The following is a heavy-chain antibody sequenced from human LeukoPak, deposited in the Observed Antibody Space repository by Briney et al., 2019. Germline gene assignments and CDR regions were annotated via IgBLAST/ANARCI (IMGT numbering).Heavy chain of an antibody. Sequence: RSSETLSLTCTVSGDSISSGSYYWSWIRQPAGKGLEWIGRIHTSGSTNYSPSLKSRVTISVDTSKNQFSLKLSSVTAADTAIYYCARDFSSSSTVYYYYYMDVWGKGTTVTVSS. D-gene: IGHD6-6*01. V-gene: IGHV4-61*02. CDR2: IHTSGST. CDR3: ARDFSSSSTVYYYYYMDV. J-gene: IGHJ6*03. CDR1: GDSISSGSYY.